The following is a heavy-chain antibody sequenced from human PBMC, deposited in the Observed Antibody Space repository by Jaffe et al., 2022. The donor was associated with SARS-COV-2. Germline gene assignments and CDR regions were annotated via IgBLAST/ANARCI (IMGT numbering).Heavy chain of an antibody. V-gene: IGHV4-59*01. J-gene: IGHJ4*02. CDR3: ARGIQHGYGAGGPTDY. Sequence: QVQLQESGPGLVKPSETLSLTCTVSGGSISSYYWSWIRQPPGKGLEWIGYIYYSGSTNYNPSLKSRVTISVDTSKNQFSLKLSSVTAADTAVYYCARGIQHGYGAGGPTDYWGQGTLVTVSS. CDR1: GGSISSYY. CDR2: IYYSGST. D-gene: IGHD2-8*02.